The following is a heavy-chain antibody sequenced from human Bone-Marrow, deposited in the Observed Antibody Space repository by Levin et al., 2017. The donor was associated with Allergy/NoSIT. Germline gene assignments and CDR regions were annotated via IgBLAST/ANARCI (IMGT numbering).Heavy chain of an antibody. J-gene: IGHJ3*02. V-gene: IGHV3-73*01. Sequence: PGGSLRLSCAASGFTFSGSAMYWVRQASGRGLEWVGRIRTKTKGYATSYGVAVRGRFTVSRDDSKNTVFLQMNSLENEDTAMYYCCAVTSSYGSFALDIWGRGTMVTVSS. CDR2: IRTKTKGYAT. CDR3: CAVTSSYGSFALDI. CDR1: GFTFSGSA. D-gene: IGHD6-6*01.